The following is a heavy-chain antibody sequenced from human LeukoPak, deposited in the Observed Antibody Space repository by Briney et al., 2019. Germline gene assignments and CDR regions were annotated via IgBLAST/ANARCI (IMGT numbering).Heavy chain of an antibody. V-gene: IGHV3-30*02. CDR2: IRYDGSNK. Sequence: GESLRLSCAASGFSFSSYGMHWVRQAPGKGLEWVAFIRYDGSNKYYADSVKGRFTISRDNSKNTLYLQMNSLRAEDTAVYYCAKRSSSGWYNFEYWGQGTLVTVSS. J-gene: IGHJ4*02. CDR3: AKRSSSGWYNFEY. CDR1: GFSFSSYG. D-gene: IGHD6-19*01.